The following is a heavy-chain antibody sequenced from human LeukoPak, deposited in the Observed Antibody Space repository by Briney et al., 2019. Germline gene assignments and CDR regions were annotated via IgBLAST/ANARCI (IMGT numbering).Heavy chain of an antibody. Sequence: PGGSLRLSCAASGVTFNNFEMNWVRQAPGKGREWISYIISIGSTMYYADSVKGRFTISREDAKNSLSLQMNNLRAEDTAVYYCARDSLAYFDFWGQGTLVTVSS. D-gene: IGHD3-3*02. V-gene: IGHV3-48*03. CDR2: IISIGSTM. J-gene: IGHJ4*02. CDR3: ARDSLAYFDF. CDR1: GVTFNNFE.